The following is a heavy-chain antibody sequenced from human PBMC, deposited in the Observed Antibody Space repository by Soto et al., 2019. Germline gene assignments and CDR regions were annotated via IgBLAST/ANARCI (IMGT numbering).Heavy chain of an antibody. Sequence: SETLSLTCTVSGGSISSYYWSWIRQPPGKGLEWIGYIYYSGSTNYNPSLKSRVTISVDTSKNQFSLKLSSVTAADTAVYYCALTGYDFRLFDYWGQGTLVTVSS. CDR2: IYYSGST. CDR3: ALTGYDFRLFDY. D-gene: IGHD3-9*01. J-gene: IGHJ4*02. V-gene: IGHV4-59*08. CDR1: GGSISSYY.